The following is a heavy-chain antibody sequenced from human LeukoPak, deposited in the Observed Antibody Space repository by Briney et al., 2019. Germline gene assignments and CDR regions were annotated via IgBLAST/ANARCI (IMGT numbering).Heavy chain of an antibody. V-gene: IGHV1-2*06. CDR3: AREGPVYDFWSGKHFDY. CDR2: INPNSGGT. D-gene: IGHD3-3*01. Sequence: ASVTVSCKASGGTFSSYAISWVRQAPGQGLEWMGRINPNSGGTNYAQKFQGRVTMTRDTSISTAYMELSRLRSDDTAVYYCAREGPVYDFWSGKHFDYWGQGTLVTVSS. J-gene: IGHJ4*02. CDR1: GGTFSSYA.